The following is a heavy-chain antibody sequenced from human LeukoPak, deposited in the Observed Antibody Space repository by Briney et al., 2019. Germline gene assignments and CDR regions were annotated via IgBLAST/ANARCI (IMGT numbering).Heavy chain of an antibody. D-gene: IGHD1-26*01. Sequence: SETLSLTCTVSGDSISSGDYYWSWIRQPAGKGLEWIGRISSSGSTNYNPSLKSRVTISVDTSKNQFSLKLSSVTAADTAVYFCARSGSYSGPYVYWGQGTVVTVSS. CDR2: ISSSGST. CDR1: GDSISSGDYY. J-gene: IGHJ4*02. V-gene: IGHV4-61*02. CDR3: ARSGSYSGPYVY.